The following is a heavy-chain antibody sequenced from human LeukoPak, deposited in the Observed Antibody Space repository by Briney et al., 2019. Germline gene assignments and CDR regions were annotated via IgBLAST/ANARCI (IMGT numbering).Heavy chain of an antibody. CDR3: ARHIPGSGQGFAS. J-gene: IGHJ5*01. CDR1: GFTFSGYA. V-gene: IGHV3-23*01. Sequence: GGSLRLSCAASGFTFSGYAMSWVRQAPGKGLEWVSAINGGGAATYYTDSVKGRFTISRDNSKTTLNLQMNSLRVDDTAVFYCARHIPGSGQGFASWGQGTLVTVSS. CDR2: INGGGAAT. D-gene: IGHD3-10*01.